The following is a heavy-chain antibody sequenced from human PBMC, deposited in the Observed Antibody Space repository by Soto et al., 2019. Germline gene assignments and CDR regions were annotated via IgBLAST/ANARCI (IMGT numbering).Heavy chain of an antibody. CDR1: GYTFSNFG. Sequence: ASVKVSCTGSGYTFSNFGITWVRRAPGQGLEWMGWISDYNGKTNYAQKFQGRVSMTTDTSTSTAYMELTSLRSVDTAVYYCARVSRDGYSPFDVWGQGTLVNVS. J-gene: IGHJ4*02. V-gene: IGHV1-18*01. CDR2: ISDYNGKT. D-gene: IGHD4-4*01. CDR3: ARVSRDGYSPFDV.